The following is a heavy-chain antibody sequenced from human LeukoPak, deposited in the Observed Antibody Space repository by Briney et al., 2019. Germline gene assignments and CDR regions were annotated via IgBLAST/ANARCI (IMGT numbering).Heavy chain of an antibody. CDR3: ARLWIVATWFDA. Sequence: PSETLSLTCTVSNGSMTSDSYYWAWVRQPPGKGLEWIGTIFYSGKTYYSASLKSRVTVSLDTSKKNFSLRLSSVTAADTAVYYCARLWIVATWFDAWDQGALVTVSS. CDR2: IFYSGKT. CDR1: NGSMTSDSYY. V-gene: IGHV4-39*02. J-gene: IGHJ5*02. D-gene: IGHD2-2*03.